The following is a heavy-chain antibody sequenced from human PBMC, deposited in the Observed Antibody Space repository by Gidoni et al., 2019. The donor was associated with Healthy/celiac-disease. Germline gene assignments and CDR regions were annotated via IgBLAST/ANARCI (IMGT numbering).Heavy chain of an antibody. J-gene: IGHJ4*02. CDR3: ARDGGKTYYYDSSGYYLYYFDY. D-gene: IGHD3-22*01. CDR2: INPSGGST. V-gene: IGHV1-46*01. Sequence: QVRLVQSGAEVKKPGASVKVSCKASGYTFTSYYMHWVRQAPGQGLEWMGIINPSGGSTSYAQKFQGRVTMTRDTSTSTVYMELSSLRSEDTAVYYCARDGGKTYYYDSSGYYLYYFDYWGQGPLVTVSS. CDR1: GYTFTSYY.